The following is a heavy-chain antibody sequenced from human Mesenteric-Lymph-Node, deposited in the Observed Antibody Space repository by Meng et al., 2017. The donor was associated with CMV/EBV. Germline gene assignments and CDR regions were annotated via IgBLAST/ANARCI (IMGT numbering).Heavy chain of an antibody. CDR3: ARDLYYYDSSGYSDFDY. CDR2: TYYRSKWYN. D-gene: IGHD3-22*01. V-gene: IGHV6-1*01. CDR1: SSNRAA. J-gene: IGHJ4*02. Sequence: SSNRAAWNWIRQSPSRGLEWLGRTYYRSKWYNDYAVSVKSRITINPDTSKNQFSLQLNSVTPEDTAVYYCARDLYYYDSSGYSDFDYWGQGTLVTVSS.